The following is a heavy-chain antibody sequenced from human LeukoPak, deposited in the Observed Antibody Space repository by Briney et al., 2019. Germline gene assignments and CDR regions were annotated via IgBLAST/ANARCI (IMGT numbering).Heavy chain of an antibody. Sequence: GGSLRLSCAASGFTFSSYWTCWVRQAPGEGLEWVANIKQDGSEKYYVDSVKGRFTISRDNAKNSLYLQMNSLRAEDTAVYCCARVDGAYSGYVFDYYYGMDVWGQGTTVTVSS. CDR2: IKQDGSEK. CDR3: ARVDGAYSGYVFDYYYGMDV. J-gene: IGHJ6*02. CDR1: GFTFSSYW. V-gene: IGHV3-7*01. D-gene: IGHD5-12*01.